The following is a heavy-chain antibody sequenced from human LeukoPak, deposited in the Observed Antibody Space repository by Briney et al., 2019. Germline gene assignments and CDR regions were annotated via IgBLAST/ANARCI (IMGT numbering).Heavy chain of an antibody. D-gene: IGHD6-13*01. V-gene: IGHV4-34*01. Sequence: PSETLSLTCTVYSESFSGYYWRWIRQSPGMGLEWIGEIYESGGTTYNPSLKSRVTISIDTSKNQFSLNLTSVTAADTAVYYCARISAAGCFDHWGQGTLVTVSS. CDR1: SESFSGYY. CDR2: IYESGGT. J-gene: IGHJ4*02. CDR3: ARISAAGCFDH.